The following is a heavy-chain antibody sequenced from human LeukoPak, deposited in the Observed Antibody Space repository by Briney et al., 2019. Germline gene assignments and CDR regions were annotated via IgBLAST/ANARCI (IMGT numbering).Heavy chain of an antibody. J-gene: IGHJ4*02. V-gene: IGHV3-23*01. D-gene: IGHD6-19*01. CDR3: AKQRAGSAWFTLDY. CDR1: GFTFTTHA. CDR2: FSGSISKT. Sequence: GGSLRLSCAASGFTFTTHAMSWVRQAPGKGLEWVSAFSGSISKTYYANSVKGRFTISRDNSKNTLYLQMSSLRAEDTALYYCAKQRAGSAWFTLDYWGPGTLVTVSS.